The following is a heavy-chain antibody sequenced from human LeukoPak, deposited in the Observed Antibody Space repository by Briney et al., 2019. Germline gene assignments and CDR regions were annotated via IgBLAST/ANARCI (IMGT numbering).Heavy chain of an antibody. Sequence: SGGSLRLSCAASGFTFSSYAMSWVRQAPGKGLEWVSAISGSGGSTYYADSVKGRFTISRDNSKNTLYLQMNSLRAEDTAVYYCAKDPVDITLWLRLGWFDPWGQGTLVTVSS. CDR3: AKDPVDITLWLRLGWFDP. J-gene: IGHJ5*02. V-gene: IGHV3-23*01. CDR2: ISGSGGST. D-gene: IGHD3-10*01. CDR1: GFTFSSYA.